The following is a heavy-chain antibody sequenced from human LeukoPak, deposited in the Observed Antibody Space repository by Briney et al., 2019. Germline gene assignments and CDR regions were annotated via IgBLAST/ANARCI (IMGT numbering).Heavy chain of an antibody. J-gene: IGHJ1*01. V-gene: IGHV3-48*01. CDR2: ISSGSSTI. CDR1: GFTFSIYS. D-gene: IGHD6-19*01. Sequence: PGGSLRLSCAASGFTFSIYSMNWVRQAPGKGLEWVSYISSGSSTIYYADSVKGRFTISRDNAKNSLYLQMNSLRAEDTAVYYCARGGSGWYHEYFQHWGQGTLVTVSS. CDR3: ARGGSGWYHEYFQH.